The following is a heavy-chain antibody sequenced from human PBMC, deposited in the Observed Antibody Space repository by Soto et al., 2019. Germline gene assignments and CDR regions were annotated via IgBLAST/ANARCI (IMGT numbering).Heavy chain of an antibody. CDR2: IHPDGGHT. Sequence: ASVKVSCKASGYTFTNYYVQWVRQAPGQGLEWMGVIHPDGGHTTYSQKFQDRVTMTRDTFTGTIYMELSSLRSEDTAVYYCARDRHCSSTSCYGGHDAFDIWGQGTMVTVS. V-gene: IGHV1-46*01. D-gene: IGHD2-2*01. CDR3: ARDRHCSSTSCYGGHDAFDI. CDR1: GYTFTNYY. J-gene: IGHJ3*02.